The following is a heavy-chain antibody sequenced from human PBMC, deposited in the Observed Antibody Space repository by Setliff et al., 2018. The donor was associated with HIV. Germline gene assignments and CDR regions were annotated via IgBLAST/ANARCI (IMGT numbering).Heavy chain of an antibody. CDR1: GYTFTSYG. CDR2: ISAYNGNT. D-gene: IGHD3-9*01. V-gene: IGHV1-18*01. Sequence: ASVKVSCKASGYTFTSYGISWVRQAPGQGLEWMGWISAYNGNTNYAQKLQGRVTMTTDTSTSTAYMELKSLRSDDTAVYYCARDPKRYYDILTGYPSYYGMDVWGQGTTVTVSS. CDR3: ARDPKRYYDILTGYPSYYGMDV. J-gene: IGHJ6*02.